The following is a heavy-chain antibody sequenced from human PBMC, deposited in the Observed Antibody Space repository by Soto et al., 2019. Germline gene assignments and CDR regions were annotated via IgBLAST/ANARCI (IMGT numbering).Heavy chain of an antibody. CDR1: GFTFSSYA. V-gene: IGHV3-23*01. D-gene: IGHD1-1*01. Sequence: GGSLRLSCAASGFTFSSYAMSWVRQAPGKGLEWVSAISGSGGSTYYADSVKGRFTISRDNSKNTLYLQMNSLRAEDTAVYYCAKDSTGLERGPYYFDYWGQGTLVTVSS. CDR3: AKDSTGLERGPYYFDY. J-gene: IGHJ4*02. CDR2: ISGSGGST.